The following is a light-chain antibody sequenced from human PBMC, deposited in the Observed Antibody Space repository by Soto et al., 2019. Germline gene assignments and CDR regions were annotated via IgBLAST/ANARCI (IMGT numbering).Light chain of an antibody. CDR3: QHYNHLTS. V-gene: IGKV3-15*01. Sequence: EIVLTQSPATLSVSPGERATLSCRASQSISRNLAWYQQKPGQAPRLLISGASTRATGVPARFSGSGSGAEFTLTISSLQSEDFAIYYCQHYNHLTSFGQGTRLEIK. CDR2: GAS. CDR1: QSISRN. J-gene: IGKJ5*01.